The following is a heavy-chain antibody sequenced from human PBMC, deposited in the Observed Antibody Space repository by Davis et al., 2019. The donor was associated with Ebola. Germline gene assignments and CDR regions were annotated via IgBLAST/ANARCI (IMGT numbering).Heavy chain of an antibody. CDR2: IYPGDSDT. V-gene: IGHV5-51*01. D-gene: IGHD6-13*01. CDR3: ARHSSSSAWYFDL. J-gene: IGHJ2*01. CDR1: GYSFTSYW. Sequence: GGSLRLSCKGSGYSFTSYWIGWVRQMPEKGLEWMGIIYPGDSDTRYSPSFQGQVTISADKSISTAYLQWSSLKASDTAMYYCARHSSSSAWYFDLWGRGTLVTVSS.